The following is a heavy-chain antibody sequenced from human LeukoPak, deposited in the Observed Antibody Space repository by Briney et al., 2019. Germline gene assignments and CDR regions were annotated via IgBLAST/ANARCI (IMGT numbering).Heavy chain of an antibody. CDR3: ARLYSGYDYLPVLRYFDY. Sequence: SETLSLTCTVSGGSISSYYWSWLRQPPGKGLEWIGYIYYSGSTNYNPSLTSRVTISVDTSKNQFSLKLSSVTAADTAVYYCARLYSGYDYLPVLRYFDYWGQGTLVTVSS. CDR1: GGSISSYY. CDR2: IYYSGST. D-gene: IGHD5-12*01. V-gene: IGHV4-59*01. J-gene: IGHJ4*02.